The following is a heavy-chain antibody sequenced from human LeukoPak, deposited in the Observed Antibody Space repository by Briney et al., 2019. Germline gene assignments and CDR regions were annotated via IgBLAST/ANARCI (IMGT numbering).Heavy chain of an antibody. V-gene: IGHV3-33*01. Sequence: GGSLRLSCAASGFTFSSYGMHWVRQAPGKGLEWVAVIWYDGSNKYYADSVKGRFTISRDNSKNTLYLQMNSLRAEDTAVYYCARGGDSGGYQASVYYGMDVWGQGTTVTVSS. CDR1: GFTFSSYG. CDR2: IWYDGSNK. J-gene: IGHJ6*02. D-gene: IGHD1-26*01. CDR3: ARGGDSGGYQASVYYGMDV.